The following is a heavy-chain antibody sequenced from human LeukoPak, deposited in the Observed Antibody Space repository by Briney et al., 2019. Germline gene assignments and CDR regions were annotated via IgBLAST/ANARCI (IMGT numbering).Heavy chain of an antibody. CDR3: AREPSGGSPNGGDY. Sequence: GGSLRLSCTASGFTFRDYTMSWVRQAPGKGLEWVSGISGSGGNTYYADSVKGRLTISRDNSKNTLYLQMNSLRAEDTAVYYCAREPSGGSPNGGDYWGQGTLVTVSS. V-gene: IGHV3-23*01. CDR2: ISGSGGNT. J-gene: IGHJ4*02. D-gene: IGHD1-26*01. CDR1: GFTFRDYT.